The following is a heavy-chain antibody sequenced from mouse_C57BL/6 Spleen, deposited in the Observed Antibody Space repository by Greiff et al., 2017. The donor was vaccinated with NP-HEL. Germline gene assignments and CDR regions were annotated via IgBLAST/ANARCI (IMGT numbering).Heavy chain of an antibody. J-gene: IGHJ1*03. Sequence: QVQLKQSGAELVKPGASVKISCKASGYAFSSYWMNWVKQRPGKGLEWIGQIYPGDGDTNYNGKFKGKATLTADKSSSTAYMQLSSLTSEDSAVYFCARSDYGSSDWYFDVWGTGTTVTVSS. CDR2: IYPGDGDT. D-gene: IGHD1-1*01. CDR3: ARSDYGSSDWYFDV. V-gene: IGHV1-80*01. CDR1: GYAFSSYW.